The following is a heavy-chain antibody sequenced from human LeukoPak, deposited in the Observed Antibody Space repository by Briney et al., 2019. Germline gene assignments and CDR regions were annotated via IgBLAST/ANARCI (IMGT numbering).Heavy chain of an antibody. Sequence: SVKVSCKASGGTFSSYAISWVRQAPGQGLEWMGGIIPIFGTANYAQKFQGRVTITADESTSTAYMELSSLRSEDTAVYYCARQYSSSSGVDYWGQGTLVTVSS. CDR3: ARQYSSSSGVDY. D-gene: IGHD6-6*01. J-gene: IGHJ4*02. V-gene: IGHV1-69*13. CDR1: GGTFSSYA. CDR2: IIPIFGTA.